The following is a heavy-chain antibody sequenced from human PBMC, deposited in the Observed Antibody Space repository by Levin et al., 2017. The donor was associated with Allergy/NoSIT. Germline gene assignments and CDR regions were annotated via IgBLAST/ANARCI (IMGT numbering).Heavy chain of an antibody. J-gene: IGHJ4*02. CDR2: INAGNGNT. CDR3: ARAGIGLLWFGESSPFDY. D-gene: IGHD3-10*01. CDR1: GYTFTSYA. Sequence: GGSLRLSCKASGYTFTSYAMHWVRQAPGQRLEWMGWINAGNGNTKYSQKFQGRVTITRDTSASTAYMELSSLRSEDTAVYYCARAGIGLLWFGESSPFDYWGQGTLVTVSS. V-gene: IGHV1-3*01.